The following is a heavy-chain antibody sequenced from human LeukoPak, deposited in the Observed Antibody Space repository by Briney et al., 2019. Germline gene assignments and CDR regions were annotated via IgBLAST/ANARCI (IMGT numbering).Heavy chain of an antibody. CDR2: IKHDGSRK. D-gene: IGHD2-21*02. J-gene: IGHJ4*02. Sequence: GGSLRLSYAASGFTFSSYSMNWVRQAPGTGLEWVANIKHDGSRKYYVDSVKGRFTISRDNAKNSLYLQMNSLRAEDTAVYYCARDGVTSSVDCWGQGTLVTVSS. CDR3: ARDGVTSSVDC. CDR1: GFTFSSYS. V-gene: IGHV3-7*01.